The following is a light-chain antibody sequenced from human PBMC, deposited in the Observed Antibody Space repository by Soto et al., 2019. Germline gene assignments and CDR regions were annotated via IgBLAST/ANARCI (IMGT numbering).Light chain of an antibody. Sequence: QAVVTQPPSVSGAPVQRVTISCTGSSSNIGADYDVHWYQQLPGTAPKLLIYGNSNRPSGVPDRFSGSKSGTSASLAITGLQAEDEADYYCQSYDSSLSGSDYVFGTGTKVTVL. CDR1: SSNIGADYD. CDR2: GNS. CDR3: QSYDSSLSGSDYV. J-gene: IGLJ1*01. V-gene: IGLV1-40*01.